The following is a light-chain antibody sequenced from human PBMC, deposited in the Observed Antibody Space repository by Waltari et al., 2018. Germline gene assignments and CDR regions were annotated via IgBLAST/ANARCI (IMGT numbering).Light chain of an antibody. CDR3: QQTYSTPFT. V-gene: IGKV1-39*01. CDR2: AAS. J-gene: IGKJ3*01. CDR1: QSISSY. Sequence: DIQMTQSPSSLSASVGDRVTITCRASQSISSYLNWYQQKPGKAPKLLIYAASSLESGVPSRFIGSVSGTDFTLIISSLQPEDFATYYCQQTYSTPFTFGPGTKVDIK.